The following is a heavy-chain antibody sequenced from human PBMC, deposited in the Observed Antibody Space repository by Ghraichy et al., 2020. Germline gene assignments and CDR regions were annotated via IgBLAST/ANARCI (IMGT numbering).Heavy chain of an antibody. CDR2: IYYSGST. V-gene: IGHV4-59*01. J-gene: IGHJ4*02. D-gene: IGHD6-13*01. CDR3: ARSIAADRQDY. Sequence: SETLSLTCTVSGGSISSYYWSWIRQPPGKGLEWIGYIYYSGSTNYNPSLKSRVTISVDTSKNQFSLKLSSVTAADTAVYYCARSIAADRQDYWGQGTLVTVSS. CDR1: GGSISSYY.